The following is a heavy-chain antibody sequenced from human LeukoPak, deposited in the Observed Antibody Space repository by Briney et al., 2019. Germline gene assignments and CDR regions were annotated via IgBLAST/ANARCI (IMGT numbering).Heavy chain of an antibody. Sequence: PSETLSLACTVSGGSISSYYWSCIRQPPGKGLEWIGYIYYSGSTNYNPSLKSRVTISVDTSKNQFSLKLSSVTAADTAVYYCARGRKIAAGGRVVGFDPWGQGTLVTVSS. D-gene: IGHD6-13*01. V-gene: IGHV4-59*01. CDR1: GGSISSYY. CDR3: ARGRKIAAGGRVVGFDP. CDR2: IYYSGST. J-gene: IGHJ5*02.